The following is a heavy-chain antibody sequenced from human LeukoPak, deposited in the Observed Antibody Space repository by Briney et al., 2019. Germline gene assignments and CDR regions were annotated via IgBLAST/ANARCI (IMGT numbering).Heavy chain of an antibody. J-gene: IGHJ4*02. V-gene: IGHV3-30*04. Sequence: GRSLRLSCAASGFTFSSYAMHWVRQAPGKGLEWVAVISYDGSNKYYADSVKGRFTISRDNSKNTRYLQMNSLRAEDTAVYYCARAGSIIAAAGDYFDYWGQGTLVTVSS. CDR3: ARAGSIIAAAGDYFDY. CDR2: ISYDGSNK. CDR1: GFTFSSYA. D-gene: IGHD6-13*01.